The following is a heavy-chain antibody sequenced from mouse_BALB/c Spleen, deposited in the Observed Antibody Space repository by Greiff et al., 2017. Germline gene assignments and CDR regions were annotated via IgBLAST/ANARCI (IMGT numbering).Heavy chain of an antibody. J-gene: IGHJ4*01. D-gene: IGHD2-4*01. CDR1: GYSITSDYA. CDR3: ARAYDYDVRDYAMDY. V-gene: IGHV3-2*02. CDR2: ISYSGST. Sequence: EVQLVESGPGLVKPSQSLSLTCTVTGYSITSDYAWNWIRQFPGNKLEWMGYISYSGSTSYNPSLKSRISITRDTSKNQFFLQLNSVTTEDTATYYCARAYDYDVRDYAMDYWGQGTSVTVSS.